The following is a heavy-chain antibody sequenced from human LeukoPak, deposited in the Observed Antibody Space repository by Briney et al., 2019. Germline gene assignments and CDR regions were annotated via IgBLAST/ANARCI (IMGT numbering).Heavy chain of an antibody. J-gene: IGHJ4*02. CDR1: GYTFTHQW. D-gene: IGHD3-10*01. CDR2: IYPRDSDT. V-gene: IGHV5-51*01. CDR3: ARHSDVIGAI. Sequence: GESLKISCKASGYTFTHQWIGWVRQQSGSGLEWMGIIYPRDSDTRYSPSFQGHVSISDDTSINTAYLEWSRLEASDTAIYYCARHSDVIGAIWGQGTLVTVAS.